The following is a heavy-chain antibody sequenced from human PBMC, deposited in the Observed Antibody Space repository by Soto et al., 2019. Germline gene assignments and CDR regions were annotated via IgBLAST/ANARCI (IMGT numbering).Heavy chain of an antibody. D-gene: IGHD3-9*01. V-gene: IGHV3-53*01. CDR3: ARSTYYDILTGSYYYYAMDV. J-gene: IGHJ6*02. Sequence: EVQLVESGGGLTQPGVSLRLSCAASGFTVGSNYMSWVLQAPGKGLEWVSVIYSEGTPYYADSVKGRFTISRENSNRTLYLHMNNLRAEDTAVYYCARSTYYDILTGSYYYYAMDVWGQGTTVTVSS. CDR2: IYSEGTP. CDR1: GFTVGSNY.